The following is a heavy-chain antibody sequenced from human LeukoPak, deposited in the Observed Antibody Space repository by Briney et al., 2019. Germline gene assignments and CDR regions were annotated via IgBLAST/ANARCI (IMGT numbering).Heavy chain of an antibody. CDR3: ARGGQEWLPMGDFDP. CDR1: GYSFTNHY. V-gene: IGHV1-2*02. Sequence: RASVKVSCKASGYSFTNHYMHWVRQAPGQGLEWMGWINPNSGGTNYAQKFQGRVTMTRDTSISTAYMELGRLRSDDTAVYYCARGGQEWLPMGDFDPWGQGTLVTVSS. J-gene: IGHJ5*02. CDR2: INPNSGGT. D-gene: IGHD5-12*01.